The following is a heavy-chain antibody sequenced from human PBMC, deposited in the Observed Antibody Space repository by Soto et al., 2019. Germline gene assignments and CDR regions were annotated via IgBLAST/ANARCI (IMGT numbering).Heavy chain of an antibody. J-gene: IGHJ6*03. CDR3: ARACSSTSCYGSPPYYYYYYMDV. CDR2: ISSGGSAM. Sequence: PGGSLRLSCAASGFTFSDHYMSWIRQAPRKGLEWVSYISSGGSAMYYADSVKGRFTISRDNAKNSVYLQMNSLRGEDTAVYYCARACSSTSCYGSPPYYYYYYMDVWGKGTTVTVSS. CDR1: GFTFSDHY. V-gene: IGHV3-11*01. D-gene: IGHD2-2*01.